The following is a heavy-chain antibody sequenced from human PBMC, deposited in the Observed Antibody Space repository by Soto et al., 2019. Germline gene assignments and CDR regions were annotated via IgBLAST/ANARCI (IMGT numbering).Heavy chain of an antibody. J-gene: IGHJ6*03. CDR1: GFTFSSYA. V-gene: IGHV3-23*01. CDR2: ISGSGGST. CDR3: AKDGEDIVLMVYAIRYYYMDV. D-gene: IGHD2-8*01. Sequence: GGSLRLSCAASGFTFSSYAMSWVRQAPGKGLEWVSAISGSGGSTYYADSVKGRFTISRDNSKNTLYLQMNSLRAEDTAVYYCAKDGEDIVLMVYAIRYYYMDVWGKGTTVTVSS.